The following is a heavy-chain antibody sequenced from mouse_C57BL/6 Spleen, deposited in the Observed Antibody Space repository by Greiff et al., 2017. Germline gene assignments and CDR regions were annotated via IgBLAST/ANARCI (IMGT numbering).Heavy chain of an antibody. D-gene: IGHD1-1*01. Sequence: QVTLQESGPGILQPSPTLSLTCSFSGFSLSTFGMGVVWIRQRSGKGLEWLAHIWWDDAKYYNPAMKSRLTISKATSKNQVFLKIGKVDTADTAKYYGARIRTTVVARYFEGWGTGTTVTVAS. J-gene: IGHJ1*03. CDR1: GFSLSTFGMG. V-gene: IGHV8-8*01. CDR3: ARIRTTVVARYFEG. CDR2: IWWDDAK.